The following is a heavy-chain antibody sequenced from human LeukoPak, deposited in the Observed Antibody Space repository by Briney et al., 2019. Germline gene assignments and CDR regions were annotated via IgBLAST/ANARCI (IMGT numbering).Heavy chain of an antibody. Sequence: SETLSLTCTVSGGSISSSSYYWGWIRQPPGKGLEWIGSIYYSGSTYYNPSLRSRVTISVDTSKNQFSLKLSSVTAADTAVYYCARADYSSTWSHDYYYMDVWGKGTTVTVSS. CDR1: GGSISSSSYY. J-gene: IGHJ6*03. CDR3: ARADYSSTWSHDYYYMDV. CDR2: IYYSGST. D-gene: IGHD6-13*01. V-gene: IGHV4-39*01.